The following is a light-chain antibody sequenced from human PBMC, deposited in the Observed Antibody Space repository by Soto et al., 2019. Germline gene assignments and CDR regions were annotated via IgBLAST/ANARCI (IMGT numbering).Light chain of an antibody. CDR3: AAWDDSLNGYV. CDR2: SNN. J-gene: IGLJ1*01. CDR1: SSNIGSNT. Sequence: QLVLTQPPSASGTPGQRVTISCSGSSSNIGSNTVNWYQQLPGTAPKLLIYSNNQRPSGVPDRFSRSKSGTSASLAISGLQSEDEADYYCAAWDDSLNGYVFGTGTKLTVL. V-gene: IGLV1-44*01.